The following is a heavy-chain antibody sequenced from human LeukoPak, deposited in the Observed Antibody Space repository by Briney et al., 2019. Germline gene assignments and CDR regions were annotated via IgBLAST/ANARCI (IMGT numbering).Heavy chain of an antibody. CDR3: ARDGYPGGDY. CDR2: ISDTGHAI. D-gene: IGHD3-22*01. J-gene: IGHJ4*02. Sequence: GGSLRLSCAVSGFTFSDYSMDWVRQAPGKGPEWVSYISDTGHAIYYADSVKGRFIISRDNARNSLYLQMNSLSDEDTAVYYCARDGYPGGDYWGQGTLVTVSS. V-gene: IGHV3-48*02. CDR1: GFTFSDYS.